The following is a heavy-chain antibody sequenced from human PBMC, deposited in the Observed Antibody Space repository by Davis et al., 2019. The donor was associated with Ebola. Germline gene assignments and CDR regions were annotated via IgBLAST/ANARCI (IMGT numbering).Heavy chain of an antibody. V-gene: IGHV1-2*02. CDR1: GNTFTGYY. CDR2: INPDTGDT. CDR3: ASGTGRGGLDV. D-gene: IGHD3/OR15-3a*01. Sequence: AASVKVSCKASGNTFTGYYIHWVRQAPGQGLEWMGWINPDTGDTNFAQKFVGRVTMTRDSSISTAYMELRSLGSDDTAVYYCASGTGRGGLDVWGQGTTGTVSS. J-gene: IGHJ6*02.